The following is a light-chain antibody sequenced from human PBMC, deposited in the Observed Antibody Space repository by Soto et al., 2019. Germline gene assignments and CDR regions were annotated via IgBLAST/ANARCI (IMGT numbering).Light chain of an antibody. CDR3: QQYGSSPLLT. Sequence: EIVLTQSPGTLSLSPGERATLSCRASQSVSSSYLAWYQQKPGQAPRLLIYGASSRATGIPDRFSGSGSGTDFTLTISRLEPEAFAVYYCQQYGSSPLLTFGPGTKVDIK. CDR1: QSVSSSY. CDR2: GAS. V-gene: IGKV3-20*01. J-gene: IGKJ3*01.